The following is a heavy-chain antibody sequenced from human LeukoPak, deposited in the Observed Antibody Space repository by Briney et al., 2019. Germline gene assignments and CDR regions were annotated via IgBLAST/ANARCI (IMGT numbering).Heavy chain of an antibody. CDR1: GFTFINAW. D-gene: IGHD1-14*01. V-gene: IGHV3-15*01. Sequence: GGSLRLSCAASGFTFINAWMTWVRQAPGKGLEWVGRIQSTTNGGTPDYATPVKGRYTISRDDSKNTLYLQMNSLKTEDTAVYYCTSGVGTLDYWGQGALVTVSS. CDR2: IQSTTNGGTP. CDR3: TSGVGTLDY. J-gene: IGHJ4*02.